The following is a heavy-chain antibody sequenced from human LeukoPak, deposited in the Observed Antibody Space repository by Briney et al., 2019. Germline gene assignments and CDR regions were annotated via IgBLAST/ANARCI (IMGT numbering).Heavy chain of an antibody. J-gene: IGHJ4*02. D-gene: IGHD3-16*02. Sequence: GGSLRLSCAASGFTFSSYAMHWVRQAPGKGLEWVAVIAYDESNKYYADSVKGRFTISRDNSKNTVYLQMNSLRAEDTAVYYCAKGSGGVIVTYYFDYWGQGTLVTVSS. CDR2: IAYDESNK. CDR3: AKGSGGVIVTYYFDY. CDR1: GFTFSSYA. V-gene: IGHV3-30-3*01.